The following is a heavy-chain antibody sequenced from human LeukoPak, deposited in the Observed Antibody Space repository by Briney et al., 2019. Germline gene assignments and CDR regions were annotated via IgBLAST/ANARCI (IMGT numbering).Heavy chain of an antibody. D-gene: IGHD2/OR15-2a*01. CDR3: ARVSGRIRNIYYYYMDV. V-gene: IGHV3-48*03. CDR2: ISSSGGTI. CDR1: GFTFSSYE. J-gene: IGHJ6*03. Sequence: GESLRLSCAASGFTFSSYEMNWVRQAPGKGLEWVSYISSSGGTIYYADSVKGRFTISRDNAKNSLFLQMNSLRAEDTAVYYCARVSGRIRNIYYYYMDVWGKGTTVTISS.